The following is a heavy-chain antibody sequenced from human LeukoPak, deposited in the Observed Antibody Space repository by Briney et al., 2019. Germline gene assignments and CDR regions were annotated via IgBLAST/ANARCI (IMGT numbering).Heavy chain of an antibody. CDR1: GFTFDNYG. D-gene: IGHD1-26*01. Sequence: GGSLRLSCAASGFTFDNYGINWVRQAPGKGLEWVSRIHWNGGRTVYADSVKGRFTISRDNAKNSLYLQMNSLRAGDTAVYYCARDSFRGSYSDYWGQGTLVTVSS. CDR2: IHWNGGRT. CDR3: ARDSFRGSYSDY. J-gene: IGHJ4*02. V-gene: IGHV3-20*04.